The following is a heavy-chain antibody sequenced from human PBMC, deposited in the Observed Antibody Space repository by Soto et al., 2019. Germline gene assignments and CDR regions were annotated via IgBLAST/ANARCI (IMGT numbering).Heavy chain of an antibody. CDR3: ARQNYPGYGGYDSVFDN. Sequence: GESLKISCKGSGYSFTTYWVGWVRQRPWKGLDWMGNIYPGDSDVKYSPSFQGQVTTSVDKSISTAYLQWSSLKASDTAVYYCARQNYPGYGGYDSVFDNWGQGTLVTVSS. CDR2: IYPGDSDV. V-gene: IGHV5-51*01. CDR1: GYSFTTYW. D-gene: IGHD5-12*01. J-gene: IGHJ4*02.